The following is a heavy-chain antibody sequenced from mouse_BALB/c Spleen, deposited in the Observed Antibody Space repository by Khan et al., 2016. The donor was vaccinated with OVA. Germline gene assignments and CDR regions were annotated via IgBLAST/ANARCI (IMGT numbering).Heavy chain of an antibody. CDR3: VRDGAYHRNDGWFAY. J-gene: IGHJ3*01. Sequence: QMQLEESGAELARPGASVKMSCKASGYTFTSYTIPWIKERPGQGLEWIGYINPSNGYTNYNQKFKDKATLTTDKSSTTAYLQLSSLTSDDSAVYDGVRDGAYHRNDGWFAYWGQGTLVTVSA. D-gene: IGHD2-14*01. CDR2: INPSNGYT. CDR1: GYTFTSYT. V-gene: IGHV1-4*01.